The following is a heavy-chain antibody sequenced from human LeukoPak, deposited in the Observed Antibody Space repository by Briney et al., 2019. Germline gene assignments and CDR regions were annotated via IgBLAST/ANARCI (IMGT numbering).Heavy chain of an antibody. D-gene: IGHD2-2*01. CDR1: GFTFSSYG. Sequence: GGSLRLSCAASGFTFSSYGMHWVRQAPGKGLEWVAVISYDGSNKYYADSVKGRFTISRDNSKNTVYLQVNNLRTEDTAIYYCVPRHCTSTTCYLGFDYWGQGTLVTVSS. J-gene: IGHJ4*02. CDR3: VPRHCTSTTCYLGFDY. CDR2: ISYDGSNK. V-gene: IGHV3-30*03.